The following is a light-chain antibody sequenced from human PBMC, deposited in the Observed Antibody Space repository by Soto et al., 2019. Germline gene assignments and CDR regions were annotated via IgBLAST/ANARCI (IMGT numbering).Light chain of an antibody. CDR1: QSVSSTY. Sequence: EIVLTQSPATLSLSPGERATLSCGASQSVSSTYLAWYQQKPGLAPRLLIYDASSRAPGIPDSFSGGGAGTDFTLTISRLEPDDFAVYYWQQYGSSPTFGGGTKVEIK. CDR3: QQYGSSPT. J-gene: IGKJ4*01. V-gene: IGKV3D-20*01. CDR2: DAS.